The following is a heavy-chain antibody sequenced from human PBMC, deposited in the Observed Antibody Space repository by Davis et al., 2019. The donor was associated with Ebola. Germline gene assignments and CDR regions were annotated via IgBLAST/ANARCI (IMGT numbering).Heavy chain of an antibody. CDR1: GGPTSSSNW. V-gene: IGHV4-4*02. D-gene: IGHD1-7*01. J-gene: IGHJ3*02. CDR3: ARVLFSVWNYEALDI. Sequence: MPSQTLSLTCALSGGPTSSSNWWSWVRQPPGKGLEWIGEIHHSGSTNYNPSLKSRVTMFLDKSLNQFSLKMSSVTAADTAVYYCARVLFSVWNYEALDIWGQGTTVTVSS. CDR2: IHHSGST.